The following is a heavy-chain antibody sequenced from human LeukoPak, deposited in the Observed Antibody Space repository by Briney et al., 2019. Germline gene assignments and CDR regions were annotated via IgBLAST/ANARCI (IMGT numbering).Heavy chain of an antibody. CDR1: GFTFSSYD. J-gene: IGHJ6*02. Sequence: GGSLRLSCAASGFTFSSYDMHWDRQATGKGLEWVSAIGTAGDTYYAGSVEGRFTISREDGKNSLYLQMNSLRAGDTAVYYCASSPYYYYGMDVWGQGTTVTVSS. CDR3: ASSPYYYYGMDV. CDR2: IGTAGDT. V-gene: IGHV3-13*01.